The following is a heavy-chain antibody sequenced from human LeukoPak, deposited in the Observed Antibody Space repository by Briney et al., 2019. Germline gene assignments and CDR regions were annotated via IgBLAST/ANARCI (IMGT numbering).Heavy chain of an antibody. D-gene: IGHD4-17*01. CDR1: GGSFSGYY. CDR2: INHSGST. Sequence: SETLSLTCAVYGGSFSGYYWSWIRQPPGKGLEWIGEINHSGSTNYNPSLKRRVTISVDTSKNQFSLKLSSVTAADTAVYYCARLMTTVIPYYYYYGMDVWGQGTTVTVSS. V-gene: IGHV4-34*01. J-gene: IGHJ6*02. CDR3: ARLMTTVIPYYYYYGMDV.